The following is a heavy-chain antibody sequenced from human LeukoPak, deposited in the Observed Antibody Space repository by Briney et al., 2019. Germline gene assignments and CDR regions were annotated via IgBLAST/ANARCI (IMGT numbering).Heavy chain of an antibody. CDR2: ISGSGGST. CDR3: AKARGTRSGWLYYFDY. CDR1: GFTVSSNY. V-gene: IGHV3-23*01. J-gene: IGHJ4*02. D-gene: IGHD6-19*01. Sequence: GGSLRLSCAASGFTVSSNYMSWVRQAPGKGLEWVSAISGSGGSTYYADSVKGRFTISRDNSKNTLYLQMNSLRAEDTAVYYCAKARGTRSGWLYYFDYWGQGTLVTVSS.